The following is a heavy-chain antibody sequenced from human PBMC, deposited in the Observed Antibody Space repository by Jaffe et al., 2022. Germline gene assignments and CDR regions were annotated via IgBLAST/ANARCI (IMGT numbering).Heavy chain of an antibody. CDR3: AKDYPYGDYVRDDRYFDY. J-gene: IGHJ4*02. CDR1: GFTFSSYG. D-gene: IGHD4-17*01. V-gene: IGHV3-30*02. CDR2: IRYDGSNK. Sequence: QVQLVESGGGVVQPGGSLRLSCAASGFTFSSYGMHWVRQAPGKGLEWVAFIRYDGSNKYYADSVKGRFTISRDNSKNTLYLQMNSLRAEDTAVYYCAKDYPYGDYVRDDRYFDYWGQGTLVTVSS.